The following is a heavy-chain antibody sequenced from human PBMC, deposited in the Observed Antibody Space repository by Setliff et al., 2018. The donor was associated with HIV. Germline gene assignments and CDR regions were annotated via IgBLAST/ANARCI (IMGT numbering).Heavy chain of an antibody. J-gene: IGHJ4*02. CDR2: ISGSGSTT. CDR3: AKELAASGLGYFDS. CDR1: GFTFSSAW. V-gene: IGHV3-23*01. D-gene: IGHD3-22*01. Sequence: GGSLRLSCAASGFTFSSAWMGWVRQAPAKGLEWVSSISGSGSTTYYADSVKGRLTISRDNSQNALYLHMNSLRAEDTAVYYCAKELAASGLGYFDSWGRGILVTVSS.